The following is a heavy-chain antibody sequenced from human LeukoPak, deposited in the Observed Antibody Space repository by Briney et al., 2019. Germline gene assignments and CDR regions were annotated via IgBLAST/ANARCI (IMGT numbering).Heavy chain of an antibody. CDR2: ISAYNGNT. J-gene: IGHJ3*02. Sequence: ASVKVSCKASGYTFTSYGISWVRQAPGQGLEWMGWISAYNGNTNYAQKLQGRVTMTTDTSTSTAYMELRSLRSDDTAVYYCARVSVYYDSSGYYYGRSFDIWGQGTMVTVSS. D-gene: IGHD3-22*01. CDR1: GYTFTSYG. CDR3: ARVSVYYDSSGYYYGRSFDI. V-gene: IGHV1-18*01.